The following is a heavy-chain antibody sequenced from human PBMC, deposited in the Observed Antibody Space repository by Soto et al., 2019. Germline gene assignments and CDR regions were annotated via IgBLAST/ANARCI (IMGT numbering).Heavy chain of an antibody. J-gene: IGHJ4*02. V-gene: IGHV1-69*06. D-gene: IGHD2-21*02. CDR2: INSFFGTA. CDR1: RCIVSSYA. Sequence: GASVKVSCKASRCIVSSYAINCVRQAPGPVLEWVGSINSFFGTASYAQQLEARVTITEDKSTTTDYMELSSLTSEDTAIYDCSRDDIGGHSCGDYDLDLWGQGTLVTVSS. CDR3: SRDDIGGHSCGDYDLDL.